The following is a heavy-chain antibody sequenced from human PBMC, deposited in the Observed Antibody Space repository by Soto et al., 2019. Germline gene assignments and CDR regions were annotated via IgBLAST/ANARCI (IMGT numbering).Heavy chain of an antibody. CDR2: IYYSGST. V-gene: IGHV4-39*01. Sequence: PSETLSLTCTVSGGSISSSSYYWGWIRQPPGKGLEWIGSIYYSGSTYYIPSLKSRVTISVDTSKNQFSLKLSSVTAADTAVYYCARLFGYSGYDFAFDIWGQGTMVTVSS. CDR3: ARLFGYSGYDFAFDI. D-gene: IGHD5-12*01. CDR1: GGSISSSSYY. J-gene: IGHJ3*02.